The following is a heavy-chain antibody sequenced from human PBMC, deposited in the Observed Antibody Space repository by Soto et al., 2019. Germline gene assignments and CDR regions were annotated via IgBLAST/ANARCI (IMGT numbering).Heavy chain of an antibody. D-gene: IGHD3-3*01. J-gene: IGHJ4*02. Sequence: QVQLVQSGAEVKKPGASVKVSCKASGYTFTSYDINWVRQATGQGLEWMGWMNPNSGNTGYAQKFQGRVTMTRNTSISTAYRELSSLRSEDTAVYYCARVVAIFGVALYYFDYWGQGTLVTVSS. CDR2: MNPNSGNT. V-gene: IGHV1-8*01. CDR3: ARVVAIFGVALYYFDY. CDR1: GYTFTSYD.